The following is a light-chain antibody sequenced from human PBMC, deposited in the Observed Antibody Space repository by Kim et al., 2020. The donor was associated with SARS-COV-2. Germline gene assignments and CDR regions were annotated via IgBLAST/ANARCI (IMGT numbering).Light chain of an antibody. CDR2: FGS. J-gene: IGKJ2*02. CDR3: MQFLQIPST. Sequence: DIVMTQSPLFLPVTPGEPASISCRSSQSLLYSDGYTYLNWYLQKPGHSPQLLIYFGSNRASGVPDRFSGSGSGTDFTLKISSVAAEDVGVYYCMQFLQIPSTFGQGTKLEI. CDR1: QSLLYSDGYTY. V-gene: IGKV2-28*01.